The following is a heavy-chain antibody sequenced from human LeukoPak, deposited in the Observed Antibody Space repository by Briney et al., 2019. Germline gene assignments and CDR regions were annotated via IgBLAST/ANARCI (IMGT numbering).Heavy chain of an antibody. Sequence: SETLSLTCTVSGYSISSGYYWGWIRQPPGKGLEWIGSIYHSGSTYYNPSLKSRVTISVDTSKNQFSLKLGSVTAADTAVYYCARVLFLRKGNWFDPWGQGTLVTVSS. CDR3: ARVLFLRKGNWFDP. D-gene: IGHD2-21*01. CDR2: IYHSGST. J-gene: IGHJ5*02. V-gene: IGHV4-38-2*02. CDR1: GYSISSGYY.